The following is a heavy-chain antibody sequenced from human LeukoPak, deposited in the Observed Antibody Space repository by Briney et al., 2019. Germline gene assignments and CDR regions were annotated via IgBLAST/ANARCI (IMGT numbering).Heavy chain of an antibody. J-gene: IGHJ3*02. CDR3: ARGPYQLLSAHAFDI. V-gene: IGHV4-61*02. CDR1: GGSISSGSYY. D-gene: IGHD2-2*01. Sequence: SQTLSLTCTVSGGSISSGSYYWSWIRQPAGKGLEWIGRIYTSGSTNYNPSLKSRVTISVDTSKNQFSLKLSSVTAADTAVYYCARGPYQLLSAHAFDIWGQGTMVTVSS. CDR2: IYTSGST.